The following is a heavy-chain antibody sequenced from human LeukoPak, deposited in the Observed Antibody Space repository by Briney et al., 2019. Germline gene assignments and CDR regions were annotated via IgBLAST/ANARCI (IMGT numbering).Heavy chain of an antibody. CDR1: GFTFSDYY. V-gene: IGHV3-11*04. CDR2: ISNSGSTI. CDR3: ARGITARPPYYFDY. J-gene: IGHJ4*02. D-gene: IGHD3-10*01. Sequence: GGSLRLSCAASGFTFSDYYMNWIRQAPGKGLEWVSYISNSGSTIYYADSVKGRFTISRDNAKNSVYLQMNSLRAEDTAVYYCARGITARPPYYFDYWGQGTLVTVSS.